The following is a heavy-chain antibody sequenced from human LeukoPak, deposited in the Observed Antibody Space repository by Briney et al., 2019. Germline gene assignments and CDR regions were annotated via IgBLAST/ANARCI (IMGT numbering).Heavy chain of an antibody. Sequence: KPSETLSLTCTVSGGSISSSSYYWGWIRQPPGKGLEWIGSIYYSGSTYYNPSLKSQVTISVDTSKNQFSLKLSSVTAADTAVYYCARGGYSSGWYFFWGQGTLVTVSS. V-gene: IGHV4-39*01. CDR1: GGSISSSSYY. CDR3: ARGGYSSGWYFF. CDR2: IYYSGST. J-gene: IGHJ4*02. D-gene: IGHD6-19*01.